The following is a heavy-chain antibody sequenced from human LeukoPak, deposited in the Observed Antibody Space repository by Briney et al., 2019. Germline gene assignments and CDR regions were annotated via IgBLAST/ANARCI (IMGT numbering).Heavy chain of an antibody. D-gene: IGHD1-26*01. CDR3: AKDQRWESPHYLDS. CDR1: GFTFSSSA. V-gene: IGHV3-23*01. Sequence: GGSLRLSCAASGFTFSSSAMSWVRQVPGKVLEWVSGISASGGSTYYADSVRGRFTISRDNSKKTLYVQMNSLRDEDTAVYSCAKDQRWESPHYLDSWGQGTLVTVSS. J-gene: IGHJ4*02. CDR2: ISASGGST.